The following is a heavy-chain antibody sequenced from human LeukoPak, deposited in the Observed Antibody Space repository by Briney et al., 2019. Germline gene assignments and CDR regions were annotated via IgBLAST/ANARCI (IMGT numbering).Heavy chain of an antibody. CDR1: GESFSHYY. D-gene: IGHD2-2*01. V-gene: IGHV4-34*01. CDR3: ARGAFHTSSVWFDP. Sequence: PSETLSLTCAVSGESFSHYYWSWLRQTPGKGLEWIGEINHRGTTSYNPSLKSRVAISIDTSRNQFSLQVTSVTAADTAVFYCARGAFHTSSVWFDPWGQGTLVTVSS. J-gene: IGHJ5*02. CDR2: INHRGTT.